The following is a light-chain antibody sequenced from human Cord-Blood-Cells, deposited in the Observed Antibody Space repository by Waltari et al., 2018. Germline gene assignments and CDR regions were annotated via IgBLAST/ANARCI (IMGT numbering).Light chain of an antibody. CDR1: QSVSSSY. J-gene: IGKJ2*01. Sequence: EIVLTQSPGTLSLSPGERATLSCRASQSVSSSYLAWYQQKPGQAPRLLIYGASSRATGIPHRCSGSGSGTDFTLTISRLEPEDFAVYYCQQYGSSPNTFGQGTKLEIK. CDR2: GAS. CDR3: QQYGSSPNT. V-gene: IGKV3-20*01.